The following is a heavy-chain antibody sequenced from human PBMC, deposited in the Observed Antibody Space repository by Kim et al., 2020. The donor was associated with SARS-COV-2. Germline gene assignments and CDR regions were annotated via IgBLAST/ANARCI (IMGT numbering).Heavy chain of an antibody. D-gene: IGHD1-26*01. Sequence: GGSLRLSCAASGFIFSSYWMHWVRQAPGKGLVWVSRINSDGSSTTYADSVRGRFTISRDNAKNTLYLQMNSLRAEETAVYYCARGSSGSYPRAFDVWGQGTMVTVSS. CDR2: INSDGSST. V-gene: IGHV3-74*03. J-gene: IGHJ3*01. CDR3: ARGSSGSYPRAFDV. CDR1: GFIFSSYW.